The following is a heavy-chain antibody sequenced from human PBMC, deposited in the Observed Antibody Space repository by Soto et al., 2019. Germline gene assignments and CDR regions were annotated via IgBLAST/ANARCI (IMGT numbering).Heavy chain of an antibody. D-gene: IGHD2-2*01. J-gene: IGHJ4*02. CDR2: INSDGSST. CDR3: ARVSREVVPAAIDY. CDR1: GFTFSSYW. Sequence: EVQLVESGGGLVQPGGSLRLSCAASGFTFSSYWIHWVRQSPGKVLVWVSRINSDGSSTTYADSVKGRFTLSRDNAKNTLYLQMTSLRAEDTAVYYCARVSREVVPAAIDYWGQGTLVTVSS. V-gene: IGHV3-74*01.